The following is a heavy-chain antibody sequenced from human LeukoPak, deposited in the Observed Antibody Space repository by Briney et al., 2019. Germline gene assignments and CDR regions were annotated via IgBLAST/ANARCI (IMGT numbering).Heavy chain of an antibody. CDR2: INPSGGST. D-gene: IGHD2-2*01. V-gene: IGHV1-46*01. Sequence: ASVKVSCKASEYTFTSYYMHWVRQAPGQGLEWMGIINPSGGSTSYAQKFQGRVTMTRDTSTSTVYMELSSLRSEDTAVYYCALVVPDARGYFDYWGQGTLVTVSS. CDR3: ALVVPDARGYFDY. CDR1: EYTFTSYY. J-gene: IGHJ4*02.